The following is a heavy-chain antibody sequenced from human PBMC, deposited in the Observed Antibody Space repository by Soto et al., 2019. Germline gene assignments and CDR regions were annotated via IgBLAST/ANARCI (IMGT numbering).Heavy chain of an antibody. CDR3: ARDHEVLRFLEWLPSSYGMDG. J-gene: IGHJ6*01. CDR2: IWYDGSNK. Sequence: GGSLRLSCAASGFTFSSYGMHWVRQAPGKGLEWVAVIWYDGSNKYYADSVKGRFTISRDNSKNTLYLQMNSLRAEDTAVYYCARDHEVLRFLEWLPSSYGMDGRGQGTTVTVSS. V-gene: IGHV3-33*01. CDR1: GFTFSSYG. D-gene: IGHD3-3*01.